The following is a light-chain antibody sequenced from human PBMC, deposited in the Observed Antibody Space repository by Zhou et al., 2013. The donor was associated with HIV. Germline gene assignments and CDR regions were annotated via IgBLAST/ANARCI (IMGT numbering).Light chain of an antibody. V-gene: IGKV1-39*01. J-gene: IGKJ2*01. CDR1: QNINIY. CDR2: AAS. Sequence: DIQMVQSPSSLSASVGDRVTITCRASQNINIYLNWYQQKPGKPPKLLIYAASSLQSGVSSRFSGSGSGTDFSLTITSLQPEDVATYYCQKYNSAPYTFGQGTRLEIK. CDR3: QKYNSAPYT.